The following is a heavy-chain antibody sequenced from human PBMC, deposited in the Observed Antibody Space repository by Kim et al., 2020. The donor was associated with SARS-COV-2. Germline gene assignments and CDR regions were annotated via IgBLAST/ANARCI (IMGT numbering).Heavy chain of an antibody. V-gene: IGHV4-59*08. Sequence: SETLSLTCTVSGGSISSYYWSWIRQPPGKGLEWIGYIYYSGSTNYNPSLKSRVTISVDTSKNQFSLKLSSVTAADTAVYYCARPYGSGSYGYYYYGMDVWGQGTTGTVSS. CDR3: ARPYGSGSYGYYYYGMDV. CDR1: GGSISSYY. J-gene: IGHJ6*02. D-gene: IGHD3-10*01. CDR2: IYYSGST.